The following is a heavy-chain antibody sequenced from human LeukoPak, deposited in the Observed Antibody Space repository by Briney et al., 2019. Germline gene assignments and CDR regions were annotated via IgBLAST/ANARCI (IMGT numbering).Heavy chain of an antibody. J-gene: IGHJ4*02. CDR1: GSRFTSYW. D-gene: IGHD5-24*01. CDR2: IYAGDSDT. CDR3: ARGPPNGYNYGSYYFDY. V-gene: IGHV5-51*01. Sequence: SGGSLQISCQGSGSRFTSYWIGGVRQLRGKGLEWRGIIYAGDSDTSNRPSFKGEVTISADKSSSTAYLQWSSLKASDTPMYYCARGPPNGYNYGSYYFDYWGQGTLVTVSS.